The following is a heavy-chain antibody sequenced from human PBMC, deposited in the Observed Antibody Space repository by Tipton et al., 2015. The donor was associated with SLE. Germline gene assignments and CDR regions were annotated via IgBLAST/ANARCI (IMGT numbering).Heavy chain of an antibody. J-gene: IGHJ4*02. Sequence: QLVQSGAEVKKPGSSVKVSCKASGGTFSSYAISWVRQAPGQGLEWMGGIIPILGIANYAQKFQGRVTITADKSTSTAYMELSSLRSEDTAMYYCAKVHTSGSQYLDYWGQGTLVAVSS. CDR2: IIPILGIA. CDR1: GGTFSSYA. CDR3: AKVHTSGSQYLDY. V-gene: IGHV1-69*09. D-gene: IGHD3-10*01.